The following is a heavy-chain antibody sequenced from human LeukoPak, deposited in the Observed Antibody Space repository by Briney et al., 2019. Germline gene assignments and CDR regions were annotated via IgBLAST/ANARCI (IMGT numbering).Heavy chain of an antibody. V-gene: IGHV3-53*01. D-gene: IGHD3-10*02. CDR3: VREDVRGLIGNHHYDGMDV. J-gene: IGHJ6*02. CDR1: GFTGSSNY. Sequence: GGSLRLCCAASGFTGSSNYMSWVRQAPGKGLEWVSVIYSGGSTYYADSVKGRFTISRDNSKNTLYLQMDTLRAEDTAVYYCVREDVRGLIGNHHYDGMDVWGQGTTVTVSS. CDR2: IYSGGST.